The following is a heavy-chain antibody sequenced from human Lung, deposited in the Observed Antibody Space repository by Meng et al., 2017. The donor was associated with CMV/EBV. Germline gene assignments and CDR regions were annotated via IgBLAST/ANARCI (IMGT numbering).Heavy chain of an antibody. Sequence: GGSXRLSCTGSGFTFNTYGMHWVRQAPGKGLEWVAFIRYDGTNIKYADSVKGRITISRDNSKNTLSLQMDSLRAEDTAVYYCAKDRYGSLYYCDYWGQGAXVTVSS. D-gene: IGHD5-18*01. CDR3: AKDRYGSLYYCDY. CDR2: IRYDGTNI. V-gene: IGHV3-30*02. J-gene: IGHJ4*02. CDR1: GFTFNTYG.